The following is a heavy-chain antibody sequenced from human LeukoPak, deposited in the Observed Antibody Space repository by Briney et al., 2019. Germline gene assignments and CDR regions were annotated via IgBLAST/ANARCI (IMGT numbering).Heavy chain of an antibody. Sequence: SETLSLTCTVSGGSISSYYWSWIRQPPGKGLEWIGYIYYSGSTNYNPSLKSRVTISVDTSKNQFSLKLSSVTAADTAVYYCARVSMGVDYFDYWGQGTLVTVSS. J-gene: IGHJ4*02. V-gene: IGHV4-59*01. CDR2: IYYSGST. CDR1: GGSISSYY. D-gene: IGHD2-15*01. CDR3: ARVSMGVDYFDY.